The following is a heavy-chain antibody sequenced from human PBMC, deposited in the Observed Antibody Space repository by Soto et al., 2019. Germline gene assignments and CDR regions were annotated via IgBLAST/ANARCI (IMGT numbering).Heavy chain of an antibody. Sequence: QVQLVQSGAEVKKPGSSVKVSCKASGGTFSSYAISWVRQAPGQGLEWMGGIIPIFVTANYAQKFQGRVMITEEESTSTAYMELSSLSYEDTAVYYCASIGASSTGSWGMDVWGQGNTVPVSS. CDR2: IIPIFVTA. J-gene: IGHJ6*02. CDR3: ASIGASSTGSWGMDV. CDR1: GGTFSSYA. V-gene: IGHV1-69*01. D-gene: IGHD2-2*01.